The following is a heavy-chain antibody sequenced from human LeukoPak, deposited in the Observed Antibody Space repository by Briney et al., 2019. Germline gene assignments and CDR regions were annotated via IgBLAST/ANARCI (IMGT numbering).Heavy chain of an antibody. Sequence: GGSLRLSCAASGFTFTSYNMNWVRQAPGKGLEWVSSTTSSSSYIYYADSVKSRFTISRDNAKNSLYLQMDSLRVEDTAVYYCARDPYSGNYGAYYYYYMDVWGKGTTVTISS. V-gene: IGHV3-21*06. CDR2: TTSSSSYI. J-gene: IGHJ6*03. CDR3: ARDPYSGNYGAYYYYYMDV. CDR1: GFTFTSYN. D-gene: IGHD1-26*01.